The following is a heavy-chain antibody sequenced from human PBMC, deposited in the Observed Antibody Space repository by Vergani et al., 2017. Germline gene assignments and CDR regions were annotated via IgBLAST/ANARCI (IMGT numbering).Heavy chain of an antibody. CDR1: ADSTSSGSYY. V-gene: IGHV4-39*01. CDR2: IYYSGLT. J-gene: IGHJ3*02. Sequence: QLQLQQSGPGLVKPSETLFLTCTVSADSTSSGSYYWGWIRQPPGKSLEWIGSIYYSGLTYYNPSLKSRVAISVDTSKNQFSLKVTSVTAADTAVYYCARIGVAGRGGAFDIWGQGTMVTVSS. D-gene: IGHD6-19*01. CDR3: ARIGVAGRGGAFDI.